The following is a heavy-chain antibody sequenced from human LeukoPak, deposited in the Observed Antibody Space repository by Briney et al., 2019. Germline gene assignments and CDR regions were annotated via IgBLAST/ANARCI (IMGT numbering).Heavy chain of an antibody. CDR2: IYHSGST. D-gene: IGHD4-17*01. CDR1: GYSISSGYY. Sequence: PETLSLTCTVSGYSISSGYYWGWIRQPPGKGLEWIGSIYHSGSTYYNPSLKSRVTISVDTSKNQFSLKLSSVTAADTAVYYCARTFYYGDYGFHFDYWGQGTLVTVSS. J-gene: IGHJ4*02. CDR3: ARTFYYGDYGFHFDY. V-gene: IGHV4-38-2*02.